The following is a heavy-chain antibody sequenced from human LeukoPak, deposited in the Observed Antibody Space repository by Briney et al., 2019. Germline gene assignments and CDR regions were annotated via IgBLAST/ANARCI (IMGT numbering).Heavy chain of an antibody. CDR1: GYTFTSYD. J-gene: IGHJ5*02. Sequence: GASVKVSCKASGYTFTSYDINWVRQATGQGLEWMGWMNPNSGNTGYAQKFQGRVIITRNTSISTAYMELSSLRSEDTAVYYCARGAWSSSSLEFDPWGQGTLVTVSS. CDR3: ARGAWSSSSLEFDP. CDR2: MNPNSGNT. V-gene: IGHV1-8*03. D-gene: IGHD6-6*01.